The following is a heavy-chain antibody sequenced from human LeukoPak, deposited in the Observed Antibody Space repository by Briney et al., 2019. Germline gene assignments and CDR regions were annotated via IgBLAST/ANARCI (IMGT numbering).Heavy chain of an antibody. CDR2: IKQDGSEK. CDR3: AREGEQQLGWFDP. V-gene: IGHV3-7*03. J-gene: IGHJ5*02. D-gene: IGHD6-13*01. CDR1: GFTSSSYW. Sequence: PGGSLRLSCAASGFTSSSYWVSWVRQAPGKGLEWVANIKQDGSEKYYVDSVKGRFTISRDNAKNSLYLQMNSLRAEDTAVYYCAREGEQQLGWFDPWGQGTLVTVSS.